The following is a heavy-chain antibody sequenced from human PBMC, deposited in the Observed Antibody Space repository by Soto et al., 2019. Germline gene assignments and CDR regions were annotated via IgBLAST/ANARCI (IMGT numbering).Heavy chain of an antibody. CDR1: GGTFSSYA. CDR2: FISIFGTA. Sequence: QVQLVQSGAEVKKPGTSVKVSCKVSGGTFSSYAISWVRQAPGQGLEWMGEFISIFGTAMYAQKFQGRVTIIADESASTAYMELSGLRSDDTAVYYCARGGKERFRGSGMDVWGQGTTVTVSS. CDR3: ARGGKERFRGSGMDV. D-gene: IGHD1-1*01. J-gene: IGHJ6*02. V-gene: IGHV1-69*01.